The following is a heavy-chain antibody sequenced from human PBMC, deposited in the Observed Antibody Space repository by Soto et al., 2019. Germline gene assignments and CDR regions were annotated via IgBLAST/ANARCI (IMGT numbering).Heavy chain of an antibody. D-gene: IGHD2-21*02. CDR3: ARGCSGDCNFDG. V-gene: IGHV3-53*01. CDR2: IYSGGTT. CDR1: GFIVSTNY. J-gene: IGHJ4*02. Sequence: EVQLVESGGGLIQPGGSLRLSCAASGFIVSTNYMSWVRQAPGKGLEWVSIIYSGGTTYYADSVKGRFTISGDNDKTTLYLKMDCLRDENTAVYYGARGCSGDCNFDGWGQGTLVAVSS.